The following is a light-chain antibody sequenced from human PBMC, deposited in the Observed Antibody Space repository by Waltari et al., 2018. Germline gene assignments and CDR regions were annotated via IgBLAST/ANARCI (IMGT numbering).Light chain of an antibody. V-gene: IGKV3-20*01. J-gene: IGKJ2*01. CDR3: QHYSSSTGFT. CDR2: GAS. Sequence: EIVLTQSPGTLSLSPGERAALSCRTSPTISSNYLAWYQQKPGQAPRLLFYGASDRATDIPDRISASGSGTDFTLTISRLEPEDFAVYFCQHYSSSTGFTFGQGTKVEIK. CDR1: PTISSNY.